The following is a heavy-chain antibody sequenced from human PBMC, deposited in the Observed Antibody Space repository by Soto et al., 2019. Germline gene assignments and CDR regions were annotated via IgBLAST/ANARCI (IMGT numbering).Heavy chain of an antibody. CDR1: SVSNAW. CDR3: TTHGSAVYYFDY. J-gene: IGHJ4*02. V-gene: IGHV3-15*07. Sequence: SVSNAWMNWVRQAPGKGLEWVGRIKSKTDGGTTDYAAPVKGRFTISRDDSKNTLYLQMNSLKTEDTAVYYCTTHGSAVYYFDYWVQGTLVTVSS. CDR2: IKSKTDGGTT. D-gene: IGHD2-15*01.